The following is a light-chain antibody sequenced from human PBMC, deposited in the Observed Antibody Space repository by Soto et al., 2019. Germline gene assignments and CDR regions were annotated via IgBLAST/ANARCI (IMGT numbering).Light chain of an antibody. CDR2: WAS. J-gene: IGKJ1*01. CDR1: QSLLYNSNKKNY. CDR3: QQYDSYSWT. Sequence: DILMTQSPDSLAVSMGERATINCKSSQSLLYNSNKKNYLAWYQQKPGQPPKLLAYWASTRASGVPDRFTGSGSGTDFTLTISSLQTDDFATYYCQQYDSYSWTFGQGTKVDIK. V-gene: IGKV4-1*01.